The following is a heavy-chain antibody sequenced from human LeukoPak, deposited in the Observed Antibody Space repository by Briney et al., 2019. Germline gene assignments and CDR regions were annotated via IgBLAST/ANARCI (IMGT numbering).Heavy chain of an antibody. CDR3: TRLTTTVTAY. J-gene: IGHJ4*02. V-gene: IGHV3-73*01. CDR2: IRSKANSYAT. D-gene: IGHD4-11*01. CDR1: GFTFSGSA. Sequence: PGGSLRLSCAASGFTFSGSAMHWVRQASGKGLEWVGRIRSKANSYATAYAASVKGRFTISRDDSKNTAYLQTNSLKTEDTAVYYCTRLTTTVTAYWGQGTLVTVSS.